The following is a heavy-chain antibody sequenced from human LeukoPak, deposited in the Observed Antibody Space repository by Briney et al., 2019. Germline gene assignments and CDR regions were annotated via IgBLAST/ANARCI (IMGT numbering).Heavy chain of an antibody. CDR3: ARVPLAAALGSDWFDP. CDR2: INHSGST. D-gene: IGHD6-13*01. Sequence: SETLSLTCAVYGGSFSGYYWSWIRQPPGKGLEWIGEINHSGSTNYNPSLKSRVTISVDTSKNQFSLKLSSVTAADTAVYYCARVPLAAALGSDWFDPWGQGTTVTVSS. J-gene: IGHJ5*02. V-gene: IGHV4-34*01. CDR1: GGSFSGYY.